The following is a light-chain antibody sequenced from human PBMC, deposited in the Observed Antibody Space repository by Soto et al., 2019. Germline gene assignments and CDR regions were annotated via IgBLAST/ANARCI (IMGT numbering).Light chain of an antibody. CDR3: AAWDTSLSGGV. CDR1: SSNFGSDF. J-gene: IGLJ3*02. V-gene: IGLV1-51*02. Sequence: QSVLTQPPSVSAAPGQKVTISCSGSSSNFGSDFVSWYQQLPGSAPQLLIYENNKRPSGIPDRFSGSKSATSATLGITGLQSGEEADYYCAAWDTSLSGGVFGGGTKLTVL. CDR2: ENN.